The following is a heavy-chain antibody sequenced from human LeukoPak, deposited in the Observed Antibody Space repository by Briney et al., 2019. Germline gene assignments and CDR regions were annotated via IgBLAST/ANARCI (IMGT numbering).Heavy chain of an antibody. D-gene: IGHD3-3*01. CDR2: ISGSGGST. V-gene: IGHV3-23*01. J-gene: IGHJ4*02. CDR3: AKDRYDFWSEF. Sequence: GGSLRLSCVASGFSFSDCAMSWVRQAPGKGLEWVSAISGSGGSTFYAHSVKGWFTISRDNSNNTLYLQMNSLRAEDTALYYCAKDRYDFWSEFWGQGTLVTVSS. CDR1: GFSFSDCA.